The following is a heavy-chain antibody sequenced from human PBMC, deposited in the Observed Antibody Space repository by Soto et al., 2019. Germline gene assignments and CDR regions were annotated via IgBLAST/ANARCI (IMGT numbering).Heavy chain of an antibody. CDR3: ARDNGQWLVSD. D-gene: IGHD6-19*01. CDR2: ISTYNGNR. CDR1: GYIFTSHG. V-gene: IGHV1-18*01. Sequence: QVQLVQSGAEVKKPGASVKVSCKASGYIFTSHGISWVRQAPGQGLEWMGRISTYNGNRKYAQKLQGRVTTTTATSARIAYLELRSLRSDDTAVYYCARDNGQWLVSDWGQGTLVTVSS. J-gene: IGHJ1*01.